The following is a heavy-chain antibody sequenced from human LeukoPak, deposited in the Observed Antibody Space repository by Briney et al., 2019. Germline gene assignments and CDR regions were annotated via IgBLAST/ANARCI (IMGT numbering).Heavy chain of an antibody. V-gene: IGHV4-61*01. J-gene: IGHJ4*02. CDR3: ARAPNNYGKFDY. CDR2: IYYSGST. CDR1: GGSVSSGSYY. Sequence: SKTLSLTCTVSGGSVSSGSYYWSWIRQPPGKGLEWIGYIYYSGSTNYNPSLKSRVTISVDTSKNQFSLKLSSVTAADTAVYYCARAPNNYGKFDYWGQGTLVTVSS. D-gene: IGHD3-10*01.